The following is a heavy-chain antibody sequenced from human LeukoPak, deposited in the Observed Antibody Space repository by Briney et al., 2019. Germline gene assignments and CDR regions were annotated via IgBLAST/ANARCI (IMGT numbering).Heavy chain of an antibody. V-gene: IGHV4-59*08. CDR3: ARHVEMATYWYFDL. J-gene: IGHJ2*01. CDR1: GGSISSYY. Sequence: SETLSLTCTVSGGSISSYYWSWIRRPPGKGLEWIGYIYYSGSTNYNPSLKSRVTISVDTSKNQFSLKLSSVTAADTAVYYCARHVEMATYWYFDLWGRGTLVTVSS. D-gene: IGHD5-24*01. CDR2: IYYSGST.